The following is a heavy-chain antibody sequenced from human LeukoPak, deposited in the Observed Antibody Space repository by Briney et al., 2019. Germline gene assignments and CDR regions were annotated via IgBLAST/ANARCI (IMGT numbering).Heavy chain of an antibody. D-gene: IGHD6-13*01. Sequence: PSETLSLTCAVYGGSFSGFYWNWIRQPPGKGLDWIGEINNSGSTNYNPSLKSRVTISVDTSKNQFSLKLSSVTAADTAVYYCARLGIAAAGRAYYYYYYMDVWGKGTTVTVSS. CDR2: INNSGST. J-gene: IGHJ6*03. V-gene: IGHV4-34*01. CDR3: ARLGIAAAGRAYYYYYYMDV. CDR1: GGSFSGFY.